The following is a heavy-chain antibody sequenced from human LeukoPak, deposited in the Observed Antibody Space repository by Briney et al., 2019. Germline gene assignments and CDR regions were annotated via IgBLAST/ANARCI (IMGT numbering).Heavy chain of an antibody. CDR3: ASQARVSMIVVVDY. D-gene: IGHD3-22*01. CDR2: ISGSGGST. CDR1: GFTFSSYA. Sequence: TGGSLRLSCAASGFTFSSYAMGWVRQAPGKGLGWVSGISGSGGSTYDADSVKGRFTISRDNSENTLYLQMNSLRAEDTAVYYCASQARVSMIVVVDYWGQGTLVTVSS. J-gene: IGHJ4*02. V-gene: IGHV3-23*01.